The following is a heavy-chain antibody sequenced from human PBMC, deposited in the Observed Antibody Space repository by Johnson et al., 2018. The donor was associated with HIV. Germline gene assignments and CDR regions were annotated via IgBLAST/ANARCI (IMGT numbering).Heavy chain of an antibody. CDR1: GFTVGDYA. CDR3: AKDGRVGATLMSTGDDAFDI. V-gene: IGHV3-49*04. J-gene: IGHJ3*02. CDR2: IRSKAYGGTT. D-gene: IGHD1-26*01. Sequence: VQLVESGGDLVQPGRSLRLSCTASGFTVGDYAMNWVRQAPGKGLEWRGFIRSKAYGGTTDYAAPGKGRCTISRDDSKNTLYLQMNSLRAEDTAVYYCAKDGRVGATLMSTGDDAFDIWGQGTMVTVSS.